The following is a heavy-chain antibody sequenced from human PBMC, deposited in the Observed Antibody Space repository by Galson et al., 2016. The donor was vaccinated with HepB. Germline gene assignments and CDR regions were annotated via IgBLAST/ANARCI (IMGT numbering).Heavy chain of an antibody. CDR3: AGADYGGCLAY. J-gene: IGHJ4*02. Sequence: SETLSLTCTVSGGSISSYYWSWIRQSPGKGLEWIGYVFDSGRTEYNPSLKSRLAISVDRSKNQFSLMLSSVTAADTAVYYCAGADYGGCLAYLGQGCLVTVSS. CDR2: VFDSGRT. D-gene: IGHD4-23*01. CDR1: GGSISSYY. V-gene: IGHV4-4*08.